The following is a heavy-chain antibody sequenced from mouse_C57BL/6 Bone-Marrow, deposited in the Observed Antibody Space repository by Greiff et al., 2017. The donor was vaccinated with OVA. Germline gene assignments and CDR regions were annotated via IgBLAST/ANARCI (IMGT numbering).Heavy chain of an antibody. CDR1: GFTFSDYG. Sequence: EVKLMESGGGLVKPGGSLKLSCAASGFTFSDYGMHWVRQAPEKGLEWVAYISRGSSTIYYADTVKGRFTISRDNAKNTLFLQMTSLRSEDTAMYYCSRTPGSGYECAYWGQGTLVTVSA. V-gene: IGHV5-17*01. D-gene: IGHD1-1*01. CDR3: SRTPGSGYECAY. CDR2: ISRGSSTI. J-gene: IGHJ3*01.